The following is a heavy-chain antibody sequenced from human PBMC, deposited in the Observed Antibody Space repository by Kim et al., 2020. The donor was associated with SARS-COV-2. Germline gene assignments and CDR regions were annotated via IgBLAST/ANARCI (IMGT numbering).Heavy chain of an antibody. V-gene: IGHV3-23*01. CDR3: ANSYYYDSSGYLFSY. Sequence: GGSLRLSCAASGFTFSSYAMSWVRQAPGKGLEWVSAISGSGGSTYYADSVKGRFTISRDNSKNTLYLQMNSLRAEDTAVYYCANSYYYDSSGYLFSYWCQGTLVTVSS. D-gene: IGHD3-22*01. J-gene: IGHJ4*02. CDR1: GFTFSSYA. CDR2: ISGSGGST.